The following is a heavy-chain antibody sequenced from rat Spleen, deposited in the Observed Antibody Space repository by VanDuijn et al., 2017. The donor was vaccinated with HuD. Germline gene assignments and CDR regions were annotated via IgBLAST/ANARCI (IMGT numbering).Heavy chain of an antibody. J-gene: IGHJ3*01. D-gene: IGHD1-10*01. CDR2: IYYDSSKL. V-gene: IGHV5-50*01. CDR3: ARQRGPSWFAY. Sequence: EVKLVESGGGLVRPGNSLTLSCVASGFTFSSYGMHWIRQAPKKGLEWIAMIYYDSSKLYYADTVKGRFTISRDNSKNTLYLEMNSLRSEDTATYYCARQRGPSWFAYWGQGSLVTVSS. CDR1: GFTFSSYG.